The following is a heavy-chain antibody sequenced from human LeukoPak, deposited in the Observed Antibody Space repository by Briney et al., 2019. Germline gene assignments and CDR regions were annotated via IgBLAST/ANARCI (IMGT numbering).Heavy chain of an antibody. CDR3: AKAPVTSCRGAYCYPFDS. J-gene: IGHJ4*02. V-gene: IGHV3-23*01. Sequence: GGSLRLSFAASGFTFSSYAMSWVRQAPGKGLEWVSAISGSGSSTYYADSVRGRFTISRDNSKNTLYLQMNSLRAEDAAVYFCAKAPVTSCRGAYCYPFDSWGQGTLVTVSS. D-gene: IGHD3-22*01. CDR1: GFTFSSYA. CDR2: ISGSGSST.